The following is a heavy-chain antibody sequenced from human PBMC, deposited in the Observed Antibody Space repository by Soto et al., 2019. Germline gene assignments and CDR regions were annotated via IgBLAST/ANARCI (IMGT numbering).Heavy chain of an antibody. D-gene: IGHD2-21*02. CDR2: VNPSGGHT. V-gene: IGHV1-46*01. Sequence: QVQLMQSGAEVKKPGASVKVSCKASGDTFTDYYIHWVRQAPGQGLEWMGTVNPSGGHTTYAQHFLGRVTMTRDTSTSTSYRALPSLTSDDTAIYYCARGGHVVVVTAALDYWGQGTLVTVSS. CDR1: GDTFTDYY. J-gene: IGHJ4*02. CDR3: ARGGHVVVVTAALDY.